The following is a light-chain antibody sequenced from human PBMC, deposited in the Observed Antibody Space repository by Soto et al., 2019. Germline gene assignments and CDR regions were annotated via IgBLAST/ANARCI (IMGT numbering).Light chain of an antibody. J-gene: IGKJ5*01. CDR2: AAS. CDR1: QGISSF. Sequence: DIQLTQSPSFLSASLGDRITITCRASQGISSFLAWYQQKPGKVPKLLIYAASTLQGGVPSRFSGSGSGTQFILTISSLQPEDVATYYCQQIHTYPITFGQGTRLEIK. V-gene: IGKV1-9*01. CDR3: QQIHTYPIT.